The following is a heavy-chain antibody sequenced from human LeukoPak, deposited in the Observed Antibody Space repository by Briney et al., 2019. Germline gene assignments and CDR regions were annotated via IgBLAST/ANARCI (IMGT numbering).Heavy chain of an antibody. D-gene: IGHD6-13*01. CDR1: GFTPGNYA. CDR2: ISYDGSNK. Sequence: GGPLSLSCAAPGFTPGNYALHWVRQAPGKGLGWGPVISYDGSNKYYADSVKGQFTISRDNSKNTLYLQMNSLRAEDTAVYYCARDQRWGSSWDDTFDYWGQGTLVTVSS. CDR3: ARDQRWGSSWDDTFDY. V-gene: IGHV3-30-3*01. J-gene: IGHJ4*02.